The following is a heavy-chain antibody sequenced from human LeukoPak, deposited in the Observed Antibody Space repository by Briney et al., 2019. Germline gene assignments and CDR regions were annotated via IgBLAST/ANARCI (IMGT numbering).Heavy chain of an antibody. Sequence: GGSLRLSCAASGFTFSDYYMSWIRQARGKGLEWVSYISSSGGTIYYADSVKGRFTISRDNAKNSLYLQMNSLRAEDTAVYYCAREGDDYGDYLNWFDPWGQGTLVTVSS. CDR2: ISSSGGTI. CDR3: AREGDDYGDYLNWFDP. D-gene: IGHD4-17*01. CDR1: GFTFSDYY. V-gene: IGHV3-11*01. J-gene: IGHJ5*02.